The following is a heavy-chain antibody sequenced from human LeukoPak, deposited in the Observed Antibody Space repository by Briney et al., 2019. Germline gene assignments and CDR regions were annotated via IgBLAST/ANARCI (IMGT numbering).Heavy chain of an antibody. Sequence: GGSLRLSCAASGFTFSDHYMDWVRQAPGKGLEWVGRTRNKANDYTTEYAAAVKGRFSISRDDSKNSLYMQMNSLNTDDTAVYYCARFIAEAGAYWLDPWGQGTPVTVSS. CDR1: GFTFSDHY. D-gene: IGHD6-19*01. CDR2: TRNKANDYTT. V-gene: IGHV3-72*01. J-gene: IGHJ5*02. CDR3: ARFIAEAGAYWLDP.